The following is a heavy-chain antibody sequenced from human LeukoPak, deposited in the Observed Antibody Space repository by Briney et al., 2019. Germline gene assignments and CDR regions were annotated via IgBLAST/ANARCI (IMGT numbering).Heavy chain of an antibody. J-gene: IGHJ6*03. CDR1: GYTFTSYD. V-gene: IGHV1-8*01. CDR3: SRGRGRGDFWSGYHYYYYMDV. CDR2: MNPNSGNT. Sequence: ASVKVSCKASGYTFTSYDINWVRPATGQGLAWMGWMNPNSGNTGYAQKFQGRVTMTRNTSISTAYMELSSLRSEDTAVYYCSRGRGRGDFWSGYHYYYYMDVWGKGTTVTVSS. D-gene: IGHD3-3*01.